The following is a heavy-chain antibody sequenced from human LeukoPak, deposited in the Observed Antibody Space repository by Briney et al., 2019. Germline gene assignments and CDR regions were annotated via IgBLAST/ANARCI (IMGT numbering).Heavy chain of an antibody. CDR1: GYTFTSYY. Sequence: ASVNVSCKASGYTFTSYYMHWVRQAPGQGLEWMGVINPSGGSTSYAQKFQGRVTMTRDTSTSTVYMELSSLRSEDTAVYYCARGFYSSGWYGYFQHWGQGTLVTVSS. J-gene: IGHJ1*01. V-gene: IGHV1-46*01. CDR2: INPSGGST. CDR3: ARGFYSSGWYGYFQH. D-gene: IGHD6-19*01.